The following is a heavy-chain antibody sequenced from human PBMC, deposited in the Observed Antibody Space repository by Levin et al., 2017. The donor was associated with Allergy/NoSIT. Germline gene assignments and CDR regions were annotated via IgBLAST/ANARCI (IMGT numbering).Heavy chain of an antibody. CDR2: IKRKTDGGTT. V-gene: IGHV3-15*01. CDR1: GFTFSNAW. D-gene: IGHD1-26*01. CDR3: ATVVWELQGELH. J-gene: IGHJ4*02. Sequence: GESLKISCAASGFTFSNAWMSWVRQAPGKGLEWVGRIKRKTDGGTTDYAGPVKGRFTISRDDSKNTLYLQMNSLKTEDTAVYYCATVVWELQGELHWGQGTLVTVSS.